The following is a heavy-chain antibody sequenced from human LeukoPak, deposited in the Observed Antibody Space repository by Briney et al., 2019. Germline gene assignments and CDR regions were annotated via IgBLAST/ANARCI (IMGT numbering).Heavy chain of an antibody. D-gene: IGHD2-2*03. CDR2: IHYSGHT. CDR1: GGSISSGSYY. CDR3: ATTLDIVVVPAANGAFDI. Sequence: SQTLSLTCTVSGGSISSGSYYWGWIRQPPGKGLEWIGYIHYSGHTDYNPTLKSRVTISVDTSKKQFSLNLSSVTAADTAVYYCATTLDIVVVPAANGAFDIWGQGTMVTVSS. V-gene: IGHV4-61*05. J-gene: IGHJ3*02.